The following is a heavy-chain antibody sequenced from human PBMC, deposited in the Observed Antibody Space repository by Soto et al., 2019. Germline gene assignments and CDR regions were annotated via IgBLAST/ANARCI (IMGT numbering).Heavy chain of an antibody. D-gene: IGHD2-15*01. J-gene: IGHJ3*01. V-gene: IGHV4-38-2*01. Sequence: SETLSLTCAVSGIFISSGNYWGWIRKPPGKGLEWIGSIFHGGNTYYNPSLKSRVTISVDMSKNQFSLKLNSVTAADTAVYYCARARWYDAFDVWGQGTVVTVSS. CDR1: GIFISSGNY. CDR3: ARARWYDAFDV. CDR2: IFHGGNT.